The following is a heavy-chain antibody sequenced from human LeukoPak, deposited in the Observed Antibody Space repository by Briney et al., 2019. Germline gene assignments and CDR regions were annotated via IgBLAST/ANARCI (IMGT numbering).Heavy chain of an antibody. D-gene: IGHD1-26*01. Sequence: GRSLRLSCAASGFTFDDYAMHWVRQAPGKGLEWVSGISWNSGSIGYADSVKGRFTISRDNAKNSLYLQMNSLRAEDTALYYCAKANSGSHRTAFDIWGQGTMVTVSS. CDR1: GFTFDDYA. CDR2: ISWNSGSI. V-gene: IGHV3-9*01. J-gene: IGHJ3*02. CDR3: AKANSGSHRTAFDI.